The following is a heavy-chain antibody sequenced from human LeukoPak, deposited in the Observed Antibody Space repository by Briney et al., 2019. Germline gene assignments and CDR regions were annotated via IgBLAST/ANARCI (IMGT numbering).Heavy chain of an antibody. CDR2: IRHDGSNK. CDR3: AKDVGNDLTGYYNWFDP. Sequence: GGSLRLSCAASGFTFSTYGMHWVRQAPGKGLEWVTFIRHDGSNKYYAQSVKGRFTISRDNSKNTLYLQMSSLRAEDTAVYYCAKDVGNDLTGYYNWFDPWGQGTPVTVSS. J-gene: IGHJ5*02. D-gene: IGHD3-9*01. V-gene: IGHV3-30*02. CDR1: GFTFSTYG.